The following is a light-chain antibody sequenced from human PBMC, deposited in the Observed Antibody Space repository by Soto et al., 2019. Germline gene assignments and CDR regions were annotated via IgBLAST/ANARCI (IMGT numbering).Light chain of an antibody. V-gene: IGKV1-9*01. CDR3: QPLKNYPLS. CDR1: QDISSY. Sequence: DIQLTQAPSFLSASVGDRVTITCRTSQDISSYLAWYQQRPGKAPQLLISAASTLQSGVPSRFSGSGSGTECTLTISSLQPEDFATYYCQPLKNYPLSFGGGTKVEI. J-gene: IGKJ4*01. CDR2: AAS.